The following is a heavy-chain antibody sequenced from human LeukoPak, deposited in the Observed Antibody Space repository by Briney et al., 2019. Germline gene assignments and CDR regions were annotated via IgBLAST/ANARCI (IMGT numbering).Heavy chain of an antibody. J-gene: IGHJ6*03. V-gene: IGHV3-48*01. Sequence: PGGSLRLSCAASGFTFSSYAMSWVRQAPGKGLEWVSYISSSSSTIYYADSVKGRFTISRDNAKNSLYLQMNSLRAEDTAVYYCAREYSEQQLRNLPHYCYYYMDVWGKGTTVTVSS. CDR2: ISSSSSTI. CDR3: AREYSEQQLRNLPHYCYYYMDV. CDR1: GFTFSSYA. D-gene: IGHD6-13*01.